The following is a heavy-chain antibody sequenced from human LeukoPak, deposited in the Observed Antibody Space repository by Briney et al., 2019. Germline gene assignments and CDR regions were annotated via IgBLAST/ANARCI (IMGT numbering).Heavy chain of an antibody. CDR1: GFTFSSYV. V-gene: IGHV3-30*02. CDR3: AKMKYQLLSYFDY. CDR2: IQYDGTNK. D-gene: IGHD2-2*01. J-gene: IGHJ4*02. Sequence: GGSLRLSCAASGFTFSSYVMHWVRQAPGKGLEWVTFIQYDGTNKYYADSVKGRFTVSRDNSKNTLYLQMNSLGAEDTAVYYCAKMKYQLLSYFDYWGQGTLVTVSS.